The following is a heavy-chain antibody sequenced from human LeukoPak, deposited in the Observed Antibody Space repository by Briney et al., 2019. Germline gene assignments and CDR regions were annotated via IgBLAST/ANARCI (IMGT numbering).Heavy chain of an antibody. D-gene: IGHD5-18*01. CDR3: ARAGRVGTAMVQGY. V-gene: IGHV3-30*04. J-gene: IGHJ4*02. Sequence: PGGSLRLSCAASEFTFSTYAMHWVRQAPGKGPEWVAVISYDGSNKYYADSVKGRFTISRDNSKNTLYLQMNSLRAEDTAVYYCARAGRVGTAMVQGYWGQGTLVTVSS. CDR2: ISYDGSNK. CDR1: EFTFSTYA.